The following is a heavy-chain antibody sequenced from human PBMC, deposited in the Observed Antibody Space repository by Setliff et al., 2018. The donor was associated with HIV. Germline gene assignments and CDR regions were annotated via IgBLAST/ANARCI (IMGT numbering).Heavy chain of an antibody. CDR2: IRTNARGGAT. Sequence: GSLRLYCAASGFTFGDYAMSWVRQAPGKGLEWVGFIRTNARGGATEYAASVKGRFTISRDDSKSIAYLQMSSLKIEDTAVYYCTRDHRFVDRYPDWWGQGTLVTVSS. V-gene: IGHV3-49*04. CDR1: GFTFGDYA. J-gene: IGHJ4*02. CDR3: TRDHRFVDRYPDW. D-gene: IGHD3-9*01.